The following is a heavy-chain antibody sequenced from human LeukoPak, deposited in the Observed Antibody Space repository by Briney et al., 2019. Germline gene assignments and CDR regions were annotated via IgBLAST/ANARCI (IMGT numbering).Heavy chain of an antibody. Sequence: PSETLSLTCTVSGGSISSYYWSWIRQPPGKGLEWIGYIYPSGSTNYNPSLKSRVTISLDTSKNQFSLKLSSVTAADTAVYYCARDVLAAPGTFDYWGQGALVTVSS. V-gene: IGHV4-4*08. CDR1: GGSISSYY. CDR3: ARDVLAAPGTFDY. CDR2: IYPSGST. D-gene: IGHD6-13*01. J-gene: IGHJ4*02.